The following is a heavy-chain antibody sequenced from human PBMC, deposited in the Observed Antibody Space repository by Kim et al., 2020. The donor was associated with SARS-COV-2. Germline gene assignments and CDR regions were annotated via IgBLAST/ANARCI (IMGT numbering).Heavy chain of an antibody. J-gene: IGHJ4*02. CDR1: GGTFSSYA. D-gene: IGHD2-2*01. V-gene: IGHV1-69*13. CDR3: ARIGRECSSTSCYGPFDY. CDR2: IIPIFGTA. Sequence: SVKVSCKASGGTFSSYAISWVRQAPGQGLEWMGGIIPIFGTANYAQKFQGRVTITADESTSTAYMELSSLRSEDTAVYYCARIGRECSSTSCYGPFDYWGQGTLVTVSS.